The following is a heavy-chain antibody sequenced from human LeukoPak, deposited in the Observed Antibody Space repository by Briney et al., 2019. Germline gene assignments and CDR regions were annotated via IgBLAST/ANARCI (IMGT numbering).Heavy chain of an antibody. CDR3: ARQGYCSSTSCYRSHWFDP. Sequence: SETLSLTRAVYGGSFSGYYWSWIRQPPGKGLEWIGEINHSGSTNYNPSLKSRVTISVDTSKNQFSLKLSSVTAADTAVYYCARQGYCSSTSCYRSHWFDPWGQGTLVTVSS. J-gene: IGHJ5*02. V-gene: IGHV4-34*01. D-gene: IGHD2-2*01. CDR1: GGSFSGYY. CDR2: INHSGST.